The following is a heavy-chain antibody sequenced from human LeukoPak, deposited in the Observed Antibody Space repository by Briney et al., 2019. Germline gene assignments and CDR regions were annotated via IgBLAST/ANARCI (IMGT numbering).Heavy chain of an antibody. CDR1: GYRFTSYW. Sequence: GESLKISCKGSGYRFTSYWIGWVRQMPGKGLEWMGIIYPSDSDTTYSPSFQGQVTISADKSIGTAYLQWSNLQASDTAMYYCARRVFSSDWYYFDYWGQGTLVTVSS. J-gene: IGHJ4*02. CDR2: IYPSDSDT. D-gene: IGHD6-13*01. V-gene: IGHV5-51*01. CDR3: ARRVFSSDWYYFDY.